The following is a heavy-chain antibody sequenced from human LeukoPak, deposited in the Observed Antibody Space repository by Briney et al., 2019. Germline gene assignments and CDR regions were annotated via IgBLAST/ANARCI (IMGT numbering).Heavy chain of an antibody. CDR1: GFTVSSNY. CDR3: AKDTVLRYFDWLLYPEY. D-gene: IGHD3-9*01. CDR2: ISGSGGST. V-gene: IGHV3-23*01. J-gene: IGHJ4*02. Sequence: GGSLRLSCAASGFTVSSNYMSWVRQAPGKGLEWVSAISGSGGSTYYADSVKGRFTISRDNSKNTLYLQMNSLRAEDTAVYYCAKDTVLRYFDWLLYPEYWGQGTLVTVSS.